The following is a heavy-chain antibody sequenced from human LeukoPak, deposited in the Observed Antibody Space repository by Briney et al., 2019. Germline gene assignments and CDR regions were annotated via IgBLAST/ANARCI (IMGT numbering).Heavy chain of an antibody. V-gene: IGHV3-30*18. J-gene: IGHJ4*02. D-gene: IGHD5-18*01. CDR3: AKVIAPWIQLWLIDY. CDR1: GFTFSSYG. CDR2: ISYDGSNK. Sequence: GRSLRLSCAASGFTFSSYGMHWVRQAPGKGLEWVAVISYDGSNKYYADSAKGRFTISRDNSKNTLYLQMNSLRAEDTAVYYCAKVIAPWIQLWLIDYWGQGTLVTVSS.